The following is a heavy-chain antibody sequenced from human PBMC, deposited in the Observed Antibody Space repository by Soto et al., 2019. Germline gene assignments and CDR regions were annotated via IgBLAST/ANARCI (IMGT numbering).Heavy chain of an antibody. J-gene: IGHJ4*02. CDR2: IYSGGST. D-gene: IGHD5-18*01. CDR1: GFTVSGSY. CDR3: VTSTERRYSYGDY. Sequence: EVQLVESGGGLIQPGGSLRLSCAASGFTVSGSYMSWVRQAPGKGLEWVSVIYSGGSTYYADSVKGRFTISRDNSKNTLYLQMSRLRVEDTAVYYCVTSTERRYSYGDYWGLGTLVTVSS. V-gene: IGHV3-53*01.